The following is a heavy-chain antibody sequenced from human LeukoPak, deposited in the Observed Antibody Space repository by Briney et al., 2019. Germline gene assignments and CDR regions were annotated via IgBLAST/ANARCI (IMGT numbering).Heavy chain of an antibody. CDR1: GFTFSTYW. CDR2: INSDGSST. J-gene: IGHJ4*02. CDR3: ARVAYCGGDCYSYQ. D-gene: IGHD2-21*02. Sequence: GGSLRLSCAASGFTFSTYWMHWVRQAPGKGLVWVSRINSDGSSTNYADSVKGRFTISKDNAKNTLYLQMNSLRAEDTAVYYCARVAYCGGDCYSYQWGQGPLVTVSS. V-gene: IGHV3-74*01.